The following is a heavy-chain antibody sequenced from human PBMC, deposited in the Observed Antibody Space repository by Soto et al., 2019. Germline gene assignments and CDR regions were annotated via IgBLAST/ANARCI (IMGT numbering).Heavy chain of an antibody. J-gene: IGHJ4*02. CDR1: GGSFSDYY. Sequence: SETLSLTCAVYGGSFSDYYWTWIRQPPGKGLEWIGEINHSGSTNYNPSLESRVTISVDTSKNQFSLKLSSVTAADTAVYSCARHAHLELEGYWGQETLVTFPS. CDR2: INHSGST. CDR3: ARHAHLELEGY. V-gene: IGHV4-34*01. D-gene: IGHD1-26*01.